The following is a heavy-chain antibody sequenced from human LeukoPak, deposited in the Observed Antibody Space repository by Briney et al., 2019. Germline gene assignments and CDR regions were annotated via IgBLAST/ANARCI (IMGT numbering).Heavy chain of an antibody. CDR2: ISSSSSYI. CDR3: AKASSYSSGWYWIDY. J-gene: IGHJ4*02. Sequence: GGSLRLSCAASGFTFSSYSMNWVRQAPGKGLEWVSPISSSSSYIYYADSVKGRFTISRDNAKNSLYLQMNSLRAEDTAVYYCAKASSYSSGWYWIDYWGQGTLVTVSS. V-gene: IGHV3-21*01. D-gene: IGHD6-19*01. CDR1: GFTFSSYS.